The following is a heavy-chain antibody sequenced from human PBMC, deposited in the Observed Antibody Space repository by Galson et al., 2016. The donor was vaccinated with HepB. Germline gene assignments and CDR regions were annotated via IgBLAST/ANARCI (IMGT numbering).Heavy chain of an antibody. CDR2: ISYDGSIE. CDR1: GFTFSNYA. Sequence: SLRLSCAASGFTFSNYAMHWVRQVPGKGLEWVAVISYDGSIEYSADSVKGRFTISRDNSKNTLYLQMNSLRAEDTAVYYSAKGHGADYYGSGLLDYWGQGTLVTVSS. CDR3: AKGHGADYYGSGLLDY. J-gene: IGHJ4*02. D-gene: IGHD3-10*01. V-gene: IGHV3-30*18.